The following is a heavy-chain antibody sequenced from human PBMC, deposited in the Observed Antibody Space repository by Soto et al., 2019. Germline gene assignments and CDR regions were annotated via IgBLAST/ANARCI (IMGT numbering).Heavy chain of an antibody. J-gene: IGHJ3*02. CDR1: GFTFSSYA. Sequence: GGSLRLSCAASGFTFSSYAMSWVRQAPGKVLEWVSAISGSGGSTYYADSVKGRFTISRDNSKNTLYLQMNSLRAEDTAVYYCAKVSGYSSTYDAFDIWGQGTMVTVSS. CDR2: ISGSGGST. D-gene: IGHD6-13*01. CDR3: AKVSGYSSTYDAFDI. V-gene: IGHV3-23*01.